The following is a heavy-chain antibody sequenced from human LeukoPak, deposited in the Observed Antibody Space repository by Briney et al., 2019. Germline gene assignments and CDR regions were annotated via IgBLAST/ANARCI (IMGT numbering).Heavy chain of an antibody. CDR1: GFTFSIYS. D-gene: IGHD2-15*01. CDR2: ISKNSIYI. V-gene: IGHV3-21*04. Sequence: GGSLRLSCVTSGFTFSIYSMNWVRQAPGKGLEWVSCISKNSIYIHYGGSVKGRFTISRDNAKNSLYLQMNGRRAEDTAVYYCASSYCSGANCYAFDYWGQGTLVTVSS. J-gene: IGHJ4*02. CDR3: ASSYCSGANCYAFDY.